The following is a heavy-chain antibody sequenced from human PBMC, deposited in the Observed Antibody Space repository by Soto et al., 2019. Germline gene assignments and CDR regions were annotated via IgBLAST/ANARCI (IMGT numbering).Heavy chain of an antibody. CDR1: GYRFTSYG. J-gene: IGHJ6*02. V-gene: IGHV1-18*01. CDR3: AMVDVYVTPSPQDV. Sequence: SVKVSCKASGYRFTSYGIGWVRQAPGQGLEWMGRINAYNGNTNYAQNLQGRVTLTTDTSTSTAYMELRSLRSNDTAVYYCAMVDVYVTPSPQDVWGQGTTVTVSS. CDR2: INAYNGNT. D-gene: IGHD3-16*01.